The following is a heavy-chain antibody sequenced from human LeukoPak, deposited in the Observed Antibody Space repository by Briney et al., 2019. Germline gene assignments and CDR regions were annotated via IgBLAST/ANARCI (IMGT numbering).Heavy chain of an antibody. CDR3: ASRRGQGAFDI. CDR2: IYTSGST. D-gene: IGHD1-14*01. V-gene: IGHV4-61*02. CDR1: GGSISSGSYY. J-gene: IGHJ3*02. Sequence: SETLSLTXTVSGGSISSGSYYWSWIRQPAGKGLEWIGRIYTSGSTNYNPSLKSRVTISVDTSKNQFSLTLPSVTAADTAVYYCASRRGQGAFDIWGQGTMVTVSS.